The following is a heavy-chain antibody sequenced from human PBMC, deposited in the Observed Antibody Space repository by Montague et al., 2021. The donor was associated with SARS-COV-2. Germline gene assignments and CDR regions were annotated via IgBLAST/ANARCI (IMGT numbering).Heavy chain of an antibody. Sequence: SETLSLTCTVSGGSINSNYWSWIRQPPGKGLEWIGNVFYSGSTNYNPSLKSRVTISVDTSKKQFSLKLSSLTAADTAVYYCARVAGGYYHDSSAYFDYWGQGSLVTVSS. D-gene: IGHD3-22*01. CDR2: VFYSGST. CDR3: ARVAGGYYHDSSAYFDY. CDR1: GGSINSNY. J-gene: IGHJ4*02. V-gene: IGHV4-59*12.